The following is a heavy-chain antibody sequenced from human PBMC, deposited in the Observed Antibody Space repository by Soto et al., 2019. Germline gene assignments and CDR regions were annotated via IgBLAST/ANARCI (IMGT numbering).Heavy chain of an antibody. J-gene: IGHJ5*02. CDR2: ISAYNGNT. CDR1: GYTFTSYG. Sequence: ASVKVSCKASGYTFTSYGISWVRQAPGQGLEWMGWISAYNGNTNYAQKLQGRVTMTTDTSTSTAYMELRSLRSDDTVVYYCARNVMITFGGVIVTPSWFDPWGQGTLVTVSS. V-gene: IGHV1-18*01. CDR3: ARNVMITFGGVIVTPSWFDP. D-gene: IGHD3-16*02.